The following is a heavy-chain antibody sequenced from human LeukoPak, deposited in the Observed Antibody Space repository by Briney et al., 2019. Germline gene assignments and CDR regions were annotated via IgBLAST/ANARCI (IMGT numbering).Heavy chain of an antibody. D-gene: IGHD3-16*01. CDR3: ARAMGAYNWFDP. Sequence: APVKVSCKASGYTFTGYYMHWVRQAPGQGLEWVGWINPNSGGTNYAQNFQGRVTMARDTSISTAYMELSRLRSDDTAVYYCARAMGAYNWFDPWGQGTLVTVSS. J-gene: IGHJ5*02. CDR2: INPNSGGT. V-gene: IGHV1-2*02. CDR1: GYTFTGYY.